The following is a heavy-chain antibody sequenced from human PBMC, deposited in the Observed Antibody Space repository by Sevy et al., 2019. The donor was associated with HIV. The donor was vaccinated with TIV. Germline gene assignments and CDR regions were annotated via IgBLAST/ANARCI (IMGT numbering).Heavy chain of an antibody. V-gene: IGHV3-64*01. CDR1: GFTFSSYA. D-gene: IGHD2-15*01. Sequence: GGSLRLSCVASGFTFSSYAMHWVRQAPGKGLEYVSAISSNGGSTYYANSVKGRLTISRDNSKNTLYLQMGSLRAEDMAVYYCARDRGDCSGGSCYPIFDYWGQGTLVTVSS. J-gene: IGHJ4*02. CDR3: ARDRGDCSGGSCYPIFDY. CDR2: ISSNGGST.